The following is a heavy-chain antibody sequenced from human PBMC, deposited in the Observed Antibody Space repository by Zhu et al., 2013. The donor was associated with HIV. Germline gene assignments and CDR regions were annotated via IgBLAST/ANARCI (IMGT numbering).Heavy chain of an antibody. V-gene: IGHV1-2*02. J-gene: IGHJ3*01. CDR2: VNPNSGGT. CDR1: AYTFTGHY. D-gene: IGHD3-16*01. Sequence: QVQLMQSGAEVKKPGASVNISCKASAYTFTGHYLHWVRQAPGQGLEWVGWVNPNSGGTNYAQNFQGRVTMTRDTSTNTAHMELRRLRSDDTAVYFCASDLWGKLWIVWGQGTGGHRLF. CDR3: ASDLWGKLWIV.